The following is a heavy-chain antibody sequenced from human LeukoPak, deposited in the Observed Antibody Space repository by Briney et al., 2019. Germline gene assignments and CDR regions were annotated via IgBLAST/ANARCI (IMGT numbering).Heavy chain of an antibody. Sequence: ASVKVSCKASGYTFTGYYMHWVRQAPGQGLEWMGWINPNSGGTNYAQKFQGRVTMTRDTSISTAYMELSRLRSDDTAVYYCAREDSSAPSWFDPWGQGTLVTVSS. D-gene: IGHD3-22*01. CDR1: GYTFTGYY. CDR2: INPNSGGT. V-gene: IGHV1-2*02. CDR3: AREDSSAPSWFDP. J-gene: IGHJ5*02.